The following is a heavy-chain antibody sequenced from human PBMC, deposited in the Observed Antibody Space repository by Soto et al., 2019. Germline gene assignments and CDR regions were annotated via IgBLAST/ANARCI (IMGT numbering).Heavy chain of an antibody. CDR2: STYSGSV. V-gene: IGHV4-31*03. CDR1: GGSISSGDYY. CDR3: ARARDIVVVPATVPCAFDI. Sequence: SETLSLTCTVSGGSISSGDYYWTWIRQRPGEGLEWIAYSTYSGSVSYNPSLKSRVTMSEDTSKSQFSLQLSSLTAADTAVYYCARARDIVVVPATVPCAFDIWGQGTMVTVSS. D-gene: IGHD2-2*01. J-gene: IGHJ3*02.